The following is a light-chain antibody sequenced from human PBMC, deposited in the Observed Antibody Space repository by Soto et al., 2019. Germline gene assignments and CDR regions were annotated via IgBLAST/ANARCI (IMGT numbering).Light chain of an antibody. Sequence: DIQMTQSPSTLSASVGDRVTITCRASQSVSDWLAWYQQRPGKAPKVLIYDAFTLESGVPSRFSGSGAGTEFTLTSSSLQPDDFATYYCLQHNSSPYTFGQGTKLEIK. V-gene: IGKV1-5*01. J-gene: IGKJ2*01. CDR3: LQHNSSPYT. CDR2: DAF. CDR1: QSVSDW.